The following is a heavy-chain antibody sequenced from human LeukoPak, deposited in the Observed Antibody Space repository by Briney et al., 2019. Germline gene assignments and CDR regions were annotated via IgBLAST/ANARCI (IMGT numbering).Heavy chain of an antibody. CDR3: ARGPTNGQAFDY. CDR1: GLTFSSYA. CDR2: IREDGSQK. D-gene: IGHD2-8*01. V-gene: IGHV3-7*01. J-gene: IGHJ4*02. Sequence: GGSLRLSCAASGLTFSSYAMHWVRQAPGKGLEWVASIREDGSQKTAVDSVRGRFTISRDNAKNSVYLQMDSLRAEDTAVYYCARGPTNGQAFDYWGQGTLVSVSS.